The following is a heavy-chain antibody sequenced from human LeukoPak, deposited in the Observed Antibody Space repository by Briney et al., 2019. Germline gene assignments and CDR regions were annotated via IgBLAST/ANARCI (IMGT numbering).Heavy chain of an antibody. J-gene: IGHJ4*02. Sequence: SETLSLTCAVYGGSFSGYYWSWIRQPPGKGLEWIGEINHSGSTNYNPSLKSRVTISVDTPKNQFSLKLSSVTAADTAVYYCARGNAVAGYFDYWGQGTLVTVSS. CDR2: INHSGST. D-gene: IGHD6-19*01. CDR3: ARGNAVAGYFDY. V-gene: IGHV4-34*01. CDR1: GGSFSGYY.